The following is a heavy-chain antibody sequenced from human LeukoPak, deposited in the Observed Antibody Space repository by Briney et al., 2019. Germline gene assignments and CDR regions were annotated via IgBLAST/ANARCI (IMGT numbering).Heavy chain of an antibody. V-gene: IGHV4-59*08. CDR1: GGSISSYY. CDR3: ARLSYYDSSGYSH. Sequence: SETLSLTCTVSGGSISSYYWSWIRQPPGKGLEWIGYIYYSGSTTYSPSLKSRVTISVDTSKNQFSLKLSSVTAADTAVYYCARLSYYDSSGYSHWGQGTLVTVSS. J-gene: IGHJ4*02. D-gene: IGHD3-22*01. CDR2: IYYSGST.